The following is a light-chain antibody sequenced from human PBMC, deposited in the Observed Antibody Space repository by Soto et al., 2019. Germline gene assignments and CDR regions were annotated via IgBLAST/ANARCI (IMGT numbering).Light chain of an antibody. J-gene: IGKJ1*01. Sequence: EVVMTQSPATLSVSPGERATLSCRASETVATNLAWYQQKPGQAPRLLIYSASSRATGIPDRFSGSGSGADYTLTISRLEPEDSAMYYCQQYGYSFWTFGQGTKVDIK. V-gene: IGKV3-20*01. CDR3: QQYGYSFWT. CDR2: SAS. CDR1: ETVATN.